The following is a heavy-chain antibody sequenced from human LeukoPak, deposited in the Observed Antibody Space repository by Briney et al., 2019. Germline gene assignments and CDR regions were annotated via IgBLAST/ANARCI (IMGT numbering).Heavy chain of an antibody. V-gene: IGHV3-48*01. J-gene: IGHJ3*02. CDR1: GFTFSSYE. D-gene: IGHD5-24*01. Sequence: GGSLRLSCAASGFTFSSYEMNWVRQAPGKGLEWVSYISSSSSTIYYADSVKGRFTISRDNAKNSLYLQMNSLRAEDTAVYYCARERLEMADAFDIWGQGTMVTVSS. CDR2: ISSSSSTI. CDR3: ARERLEMADAFDI.